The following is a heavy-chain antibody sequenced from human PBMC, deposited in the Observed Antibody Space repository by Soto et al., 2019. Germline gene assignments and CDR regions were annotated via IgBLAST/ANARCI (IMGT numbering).Heavy chain of an antibody. V-gene: IGHV1-69*01. J-gene: IGHJ3*02. CDR3: AREIFGVIISGGREAFDI. CDR2: IIPIFGTA. CDR1: GGTFSTYA. Sequence: QVQLVQSGAEVKKPGSSVKVSCKASGGTFSTYAISWVRQAPGQGLEWMGGIIPIFGTAKYAQKFQGRVTITADESTSTAYMELSSLRSEDTAVYYCAREIFGVIISGGREAFDIWGQGTMVTVSS. D-gene: IGHD3-3*01.